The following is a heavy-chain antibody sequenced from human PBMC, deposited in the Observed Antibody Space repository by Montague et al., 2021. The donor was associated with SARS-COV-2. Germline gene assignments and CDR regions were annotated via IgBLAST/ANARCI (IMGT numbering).Heavy chain of an antibody. D-gene: IGHD3-10*01. CDR1: GFTFSSYE. CDR3: AGDVGSGSYYTPVDY. V-gene: IGHV3-48*03. J-gene: IGHJ4*02. CDR2: ISSSGSTI. Sequence: SLRLSCVASGFTFSSYEMNLVRQAPGKGLEWVSYISSSGSTIYYAYSXKGRFTISRDNAKNSLYLQMNSLRAEDTAVYYCAGDVGSGSYYTPVDYWGQGTLVTVSS.